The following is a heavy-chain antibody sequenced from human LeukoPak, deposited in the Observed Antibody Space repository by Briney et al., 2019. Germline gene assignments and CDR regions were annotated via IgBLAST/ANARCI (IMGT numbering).Heavy chain of an antibody. V-gene: IGHV3-66*02. CDR2: IYSAGIT. CDR1: GLTVSTNY. CDR3: ARSDCSGGTCPNWFDS. Sequence: GGSLRLSXAASGLTVSTNYMTWVRQAPGKGIEWISVIYSAGITYYADSVKGRFTISRDNSKNTLFLQMNSLRIEDTAVYYCARSDCSGGTCPNWFDSWGQGTLVTVSS. D-gene: IGHD2-15*01. J-gene: IGHJ5*01.